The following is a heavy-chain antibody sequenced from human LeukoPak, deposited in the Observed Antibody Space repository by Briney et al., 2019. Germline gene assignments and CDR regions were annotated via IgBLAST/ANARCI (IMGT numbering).Heavy chain of an antibody. V-gene: IGHV3-20*04. CDR2: LNWNGGST. D-gene: IGHD3-10*01. CDR3: ARGGVYYGSGSYYPRD. J-gene: IGHJ4*02. CDR1: GFTFDDYG. Sequence: GGSLRLSCAASGFTFDDYGMSWVRQAPGKGLEWVSGLNWNGGSTNYADSVKGRFTISRDNAKNSLYLQMNSLRAEDTALYYCARGGVYYGSGSYYPRDWGQGTLVTVSS.